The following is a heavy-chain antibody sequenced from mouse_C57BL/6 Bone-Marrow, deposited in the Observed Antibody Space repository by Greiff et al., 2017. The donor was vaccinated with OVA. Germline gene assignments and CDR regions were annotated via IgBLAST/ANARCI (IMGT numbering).Heavy chain of an antibody. CDR1: GYAFSSSW. J-gene: IGHJ2*01. CDR2: IYPGDGDT. Sequence: VQLQQSGPELVKPGASVKISCKASGYAFSSSWMNWVKQRPGKGLEWIGRIYPGDGDTNYNGKFKGTATLTADKSSSTAYMQLSSLTSEDSAVYFCASYYSNCDYWGQGTTLTVSS. D-gene: IGHD2-5*01. CDR3: ASYYSNCDY. V-gene: IGHV1-82*01.